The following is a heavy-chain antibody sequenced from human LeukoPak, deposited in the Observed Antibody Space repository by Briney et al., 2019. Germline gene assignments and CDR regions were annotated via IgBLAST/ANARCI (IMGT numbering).Heavy chain of an antibody. CDR2: KSSGSGFP. CDR1: RFAFSSYS. CDR3: AGITNNFDY. Sequence: PGGSLRLSCAASRFAFSSYSMNWVRQASGKGLEWVSSKSSGSGFPNYADSVKGRFTISRDNAKNSLYLQMNSLRDEDTAIYYCAGITNNFDYWGQGALVTVSS. V-gene: IGHV3-21*01. D-gene: IGHD1-20*01. J-gene: IGHJ4*02.